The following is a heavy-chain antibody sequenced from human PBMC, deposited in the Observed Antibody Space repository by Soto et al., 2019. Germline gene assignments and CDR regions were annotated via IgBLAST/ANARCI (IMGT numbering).Heavy chain of an antibody. Sequence: SETLSLTCTVSGGSIRRSSSYWGWIRQPPGTGLGWIGSVFDSGSTYYNPSLKSRATMSVDTSKNRLPLKLSSVTAADTAVYYCARNNIDYPRFDPWGQGTLVTVSS. J-gene: IGHJ5*02. D-gene: IGHD4-17*01. CDR1: GGSIRRSSSY. V-gene: IGHV4-39*01. CDR2: VFDSGST. CDR3: ARNNIDYPRFDP.